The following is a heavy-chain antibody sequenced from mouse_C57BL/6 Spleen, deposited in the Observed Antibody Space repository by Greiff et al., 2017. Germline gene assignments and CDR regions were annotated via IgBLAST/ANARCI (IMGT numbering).Heavy chain of an antibody. J-gene: IGHJ1*03. Sequence: EVQLVESGGGLVKPGGSLKLSCAASGFTFSSYAMSWVRQTPEKRLEWVATISDGGSYTYYPDNVKGRFTISRDNAKNNLYLQMSHLKSEDTAMXYCARGRAYYSNSYWYFDVWGTGTTVTVSS. CDR1: GFTFSSYA. CDR3: ARGRAYYSNSYWYFDV. V-gene: IGHV5-4*01. D-gene: IGHD2-5*01. CDR2: ISDGGSYT.